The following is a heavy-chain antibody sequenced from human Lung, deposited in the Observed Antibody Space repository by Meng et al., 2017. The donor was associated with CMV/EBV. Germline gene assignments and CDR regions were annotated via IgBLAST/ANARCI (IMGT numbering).Heavy chain of an antibody. D-gene: IGHD4-11*01. V-gene: IGHV3-30*02. CDR1: GFTFSTFG. J-gene: IGHJ6*02. Sequence: GESXKISCAASGFTFSTFGIHWVRQAPGKGLEWVAFIRDTGYSKYYADSVKGRFTISRDNSKNTLYLQMDSLRAEDTAVYYCAKDMTTTYYYYGMDFWGQGTMVTVSS. CDR3: AKDMTTTYYYYGMDF. CDR2: IRDTGYSK.